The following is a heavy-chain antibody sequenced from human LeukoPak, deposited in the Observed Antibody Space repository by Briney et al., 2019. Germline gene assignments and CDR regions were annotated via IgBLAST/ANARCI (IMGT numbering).Heavy chain of an antibody. D-gene: IGHD6-13*01. CDR3: AKSAQYSSAWFTGSFDY. Sequence: GASVKVSCKHSRYTFSGYFLHWVRQAPGQGLQWVGWIYPNSGDTHYAQMFQGTVTMTRDTSINTAYIELRRVRYDDTAVYYSAKSAQYSSAWFTGSFDYWGQGTLVTVSS. V-gene: IGHV1-2*02. J-gene: IGHJ4*02. CDR1: RYTFSGYF. CDR2: IYPNSGDT.